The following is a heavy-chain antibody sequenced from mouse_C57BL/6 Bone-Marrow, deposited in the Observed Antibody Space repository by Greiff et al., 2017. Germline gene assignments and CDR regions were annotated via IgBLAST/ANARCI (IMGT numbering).Heavy chain of an antibody. D-gene: IGHD1-1*02. CDR2: IRSKSNNYAT. CDR1: GFSFNTYA. J-gene: IGHJ3*01. V-gene: IGHV10-1*01. Sequence: EVKVVESGGGLVQPKGSLKLSCAASGFSFNTYAMNWVRQAPGKGLEWVARIRSKSNNYATYYADSVKDRFTISRDDSESMLYLQMNNLKTEDTAMYYWVREGWFPFAYWGQGTLVTVSA. CDR3: VREGWFPFAY.